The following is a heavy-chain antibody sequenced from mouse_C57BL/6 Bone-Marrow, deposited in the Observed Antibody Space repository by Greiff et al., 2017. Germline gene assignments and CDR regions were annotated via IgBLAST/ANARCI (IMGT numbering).Heavy chain of an antibody. CDR2: IYPGDGDT. Sequence: QVQLKESGPELVKPGASVKISCKASGYAFSSSWMNWVKQRPGKGLEWIGRIYPGDGDTNYNGKFKGKDTLTADKSSSTAYMQLSSLTSEDSAVYFCAYYYGSSYDYWGQGTTLTVSS. V-gene: IGHV1-82*01. CDR1: GYAFSSSW. CDR3: AYYYGSSYDY. J-gene: IGHJ2*01. D-gene: IGHD1-1*01.